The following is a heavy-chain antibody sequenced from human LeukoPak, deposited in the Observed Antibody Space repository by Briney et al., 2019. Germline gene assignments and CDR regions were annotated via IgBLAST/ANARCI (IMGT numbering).Heavy chain of an antibody. D-gene: IGHD2-2*01. J-gene: IGHJ5*02. V-gene: IGHV1-58*02. CDR1: GFTFTSSA. CDR3: ARSPGYCSSTSCYYWFDP. Sequence: SVNVSCKASGFTFTSSAMQWVRQARGQRLERIGWIVVSSGNTNYAQKFQERVTITRDMSTSTAYMELSSLRSEDTAVYYCARSPGYCSSTSCYYWFDPWGQGTLVTVSS. CDR2: IVVSSGNT.